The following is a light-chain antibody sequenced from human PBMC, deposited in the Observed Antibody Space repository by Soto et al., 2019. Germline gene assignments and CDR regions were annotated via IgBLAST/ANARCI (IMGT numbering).Light chain of an antibody. V-gene: IGLV1-47*01. CDR2: RNN. CDR3: AAWDDSLSGL. CDR1: SSNIGSHY. J-gene: IGLJ7*01. Sequence: QPVLTQPPSASGTPGQRVTISCSGSSSNIGSHYVYWYQQLPGTAPKLLIYRNNQRPSGVPDRFSGSKSGSSASLAISGLRSEDEADYYCAAWDDSLSGLFGGGTQLTVL.